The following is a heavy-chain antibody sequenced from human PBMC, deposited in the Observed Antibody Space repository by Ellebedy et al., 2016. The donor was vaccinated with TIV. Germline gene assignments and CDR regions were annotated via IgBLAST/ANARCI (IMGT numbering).Heavy chain of an antibody. CDR1: GGSISDYY. J-gene: IGHJ4*02. Sequence: MPSETLSLTCTVSGGSISDYYWSWIRQPPGKGLEWIGYIYYSGSTNYNPSLKSPVTISIDTSENQFSLKLSSVTAADTAMYYCARAYYDSTGMLVDSWGQGTLVTVSS. D-gene: IGHD3-22*01. CDR2: IYYSGST. V-gene: IGHV4-59*01. CDR3: ARAYYDSTGMLVDS.